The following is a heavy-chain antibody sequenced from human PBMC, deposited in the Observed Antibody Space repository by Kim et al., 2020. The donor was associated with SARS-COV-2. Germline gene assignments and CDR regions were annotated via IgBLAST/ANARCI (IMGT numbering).Heavy chain of an antibody. Sequence: GGSLRLSCAASGVTCSSYVGEWVRPAPGPGLEWVAVISYDGRNKYYADSVKGRFTISRDNSKNTLYLQMNSLRAEDTAVYYCRYYDSSGYLYGMDVWGQGTTVTVSS. CDR1: GVTCSSYV. V-gene: IGHV3-30*03. CDR2: ISYDGRNK. J-gene: IGHJ6*02. D-gene: IGHD3-22*01. CDR3: RYYDSSGYLYGMDV.